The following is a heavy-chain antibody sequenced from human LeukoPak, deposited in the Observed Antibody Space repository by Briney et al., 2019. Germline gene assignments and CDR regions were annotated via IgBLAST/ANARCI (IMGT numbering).Heavy chain of an antibody. V-gene: IGHV4-39*07. D-gene: IGHD3-22*01. CDR2: IYYSGST. CDR3: ASPGGDSSGYQFDY. J-gene: IGHJ4*02. CDR1: GGSISSSSYY. Sequence: SETLSLTCTVSGGSISSSSYYWGWIRQPPGKGLEWIGSIYYSGSTYYNPSLESRVTISVDTSKNQFSLKLSSVTAADTAVYYCASPGGDSSGYQFDYWGQGTLVTVSS.